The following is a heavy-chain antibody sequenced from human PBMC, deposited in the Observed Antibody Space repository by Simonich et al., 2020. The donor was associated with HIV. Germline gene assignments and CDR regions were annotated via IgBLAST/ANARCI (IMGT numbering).Heavy chain of an antibody. CDR2: NTPNMGTA. D-gene: IGHD3-10*01. Sequence: QVQLVQSGAEVKKPGSSVKVSCKASGGTFSSFAISWVRQAPGLGFELVGGNTPNMGTANYAQMFQGRVTITADESTSTAYMELSSLRSEDTGIYYCARKGGGRGVYYFDYWGQGTLVTVSS. V-gene: IGHV1-69*13. CDR1: GGTFSSFA. J-gene: IGHJ4*02. CDR3: ARKGGGRGVYYFDY.